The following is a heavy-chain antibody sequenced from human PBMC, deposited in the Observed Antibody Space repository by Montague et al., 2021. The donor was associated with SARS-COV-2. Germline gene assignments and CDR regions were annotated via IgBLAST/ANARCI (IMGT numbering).Heavy chain of an antibody. J-gene: IGHJ3*02. D-gene: IGHD3-3*01. CDR2: IYYSGST. CDR1: GGSISTYY. V-gene: IGHV4-59*08. CDR3: ARGSSYKIFGVVIDGAFDI. Sequence: SETLSLTCTVSGGSISTYYWSWIRQPPGKGLEWIGYIYYSGSTNYNPSLKSRVTISVDTSKNQFSLKLSSVTAADTAVYYCARGSSYKIFGVVIDGAFDIWGQGTMVTVSS.